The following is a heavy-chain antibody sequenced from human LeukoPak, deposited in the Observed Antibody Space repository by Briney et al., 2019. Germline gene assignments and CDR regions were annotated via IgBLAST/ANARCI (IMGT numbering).Heavy chain of an antibody. D-gene: IGHD6-6*01. CDR3: ARPRHSSSSFDYYGMDV. CDR2: ISISSSYI. Sequence: GGSLRLSRAASGLSFSSYSINGVCQAPGKGLEWVSSISISSSYIYYADSVKARFTISRDNANNSLYLQMISLRAEDTAVYYCARPRHSSSSFDYYGMDVWGQGTTVTVSS. CDR1: GLSFSSYS. J-gene: IGHJ6*02. V-gene: IGHV3-21*01.